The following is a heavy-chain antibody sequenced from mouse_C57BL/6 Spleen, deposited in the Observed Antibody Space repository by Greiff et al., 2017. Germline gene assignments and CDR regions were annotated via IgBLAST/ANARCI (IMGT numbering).Heavy chain of an antibody. CDR2: IYPGRGNT. J-gene: IGHJ3*01. V-gene: IGHV1-76*01. CDR1: GYTFTDYY. D-gene: IGHD2-4*01. CDR3: SREDYGRFAY. Sequence: QVQLQQSGAELVRPGASVKLSCKASGYTFTDYYINWVKQRPGQGLEWIARIYPGRGNTYYNEKFKGKATLTAEKSSSTAYMQLSSLTSEDSAVYFCSREDYGRFAYWGQGTLVTVSA.